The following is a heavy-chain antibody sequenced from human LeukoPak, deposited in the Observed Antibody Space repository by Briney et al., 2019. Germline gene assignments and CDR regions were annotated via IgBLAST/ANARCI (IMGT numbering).Heavy chain of an antibody. V-gene: IGHV3-66*01. D-gene: IGHD4-17*01. CDR1: GFTVSSNY. J-gene: IGHJ6*04. CDR2: IYSGGST. Sequence: GGSLRLSCAAAGFTVSSNYMSWVRQAPGKGLEWVSVIYSGGSTYYADSVKGGFTISRDNSKNTLYLQMNSVRAEDTAVYYCARDLDGDYGAFAMDVWGKGTTVTVSS. CDR3: ARDLDGDYGAFAMDV.